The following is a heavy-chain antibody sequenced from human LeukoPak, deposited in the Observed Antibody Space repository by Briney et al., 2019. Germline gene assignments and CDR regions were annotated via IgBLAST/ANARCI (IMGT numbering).Heavy chain of an antibody. CDR2: IRTDGINK. D-gene: IGHD1-7*01. CDR1: GFIFSNYG. Sequence: GGSLRLSCAASGFIFSNYGMHWVRQAPGKGLEWVAFIRTDGINKYHADSVRGRFTISRDNSKSTVYLQMDSLRAEDTAVYYCAKDKTGTATFDSWGQGTLVTVSS. CDR3: AKDKTGTATFDS. J-gene: IGHJ4*02. V-gene: IGHV3-30*02.